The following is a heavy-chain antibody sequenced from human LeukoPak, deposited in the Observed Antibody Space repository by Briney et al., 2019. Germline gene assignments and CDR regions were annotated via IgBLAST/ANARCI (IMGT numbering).Heavy chain of an antibody. J-gene: IGHJ4*02. D-gene: IGHD5-24*01. V-gene: IGHV4-34*01. CDR3: ARGLGQYDY. Sequence: SETLSLTCAVYVEPFSNYFWSWIRQSLGKGLEWIGEINHSGSTNYNSSLTSRVTISVDTSKNQFSLNLSSVTAADTAIYYCARGLGQYDYWGQGTLVTVSS. CDR1: VEPFSNYF. CDR2: INHSGST.